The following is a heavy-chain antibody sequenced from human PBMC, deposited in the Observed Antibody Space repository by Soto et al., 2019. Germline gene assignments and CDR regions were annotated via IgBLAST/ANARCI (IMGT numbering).Heavy chain of an antibody. D-gene: IGHD2-21*02. CDR1: GFNFDNYW. J-gene: IGHJ4*02. CDR2: IKGDVSQE. V-gene: IGHV3-7*03. CDR3: ARDGDYCFAS. Sequence: GGSLRLSCVASGFNFDNYWMTWLRQAPGKGLEWVAHIKGDVSQESYLDSVKGRFTISRDNAKNSLYLQMNALRADDTAVYYCARDGDYCFASWGQGMLVTVSA.